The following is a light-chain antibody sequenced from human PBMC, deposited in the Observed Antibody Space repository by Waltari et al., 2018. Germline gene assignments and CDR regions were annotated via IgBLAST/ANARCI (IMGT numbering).Light chain of an antibody. CDR2: GAS. CDR3: QRYGNSPRVT. J-gene: IGKJ4*01. Sequence: EIVLTQSPGTLSLSPGERATLPSRASQSVSTTYLAWYQQRPGQAPRLLIYGASSRATGTPDRFSGSGSGTDFTLTISRLEPEDFAVYYCQRYGNSPRVTFGGGTKVEIK. V-gene: IGKV3-20*01. CDR1: QSVSTTY.